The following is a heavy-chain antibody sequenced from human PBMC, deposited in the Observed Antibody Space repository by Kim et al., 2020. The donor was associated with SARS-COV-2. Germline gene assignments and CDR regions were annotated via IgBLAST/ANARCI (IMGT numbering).Heavy chain of an antibody. CDR3: ARHDVELAADWYFDL. Sequence: GESLKISCKGSGYSFTSYWISWVRQMPGKGLEWMGRIDPSDYYTNYSPSFQGHVTIPVDKSISTAYLQWSSLKASDTAMYYCARHDVELAADWYFDLWGRGTLVTVSS. CDR1: GYSFTSYW. CDR2: IDPSDYYT. D-gene: IGHD2-8*02. J-gene: IGHJ2*01. V-gene: IGHV5-10-1*01.